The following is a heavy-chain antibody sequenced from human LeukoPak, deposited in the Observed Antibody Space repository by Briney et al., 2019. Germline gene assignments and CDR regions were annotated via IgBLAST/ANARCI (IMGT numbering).Heavy chain of an antibody. V-gene: IGHV4-61*05. Sequence: SETLSLTCTVSGGSISSSSYYWGWIRQPPGKGLEWIGYIYYSGSTNYNPSLKSRVTISVDTSKNQFSLKLSSVTAADTAVYYCASSTGADDWFDPWGQGTLVTVSS. J-gene: IGHJ5*02. D-gene: IGHD4-17*01. CDR2: IYYSGST. CDR3: ASSTGADDWFDP. CDR1: GGSISSSSYY.